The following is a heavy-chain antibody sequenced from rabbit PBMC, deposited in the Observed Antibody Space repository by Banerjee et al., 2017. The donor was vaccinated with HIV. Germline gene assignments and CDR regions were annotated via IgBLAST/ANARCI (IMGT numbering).Heavy chain of an antibody. V-gene: IGHV1S40*01. Sequence: QSLEESGGDLVKPGASLTLTCTASGFSFSSSYYMCWVRQAPGKGLEWIGCIFAGSVGATYYANWAKGRFTISKTSSTTVTLQMTSLTAADTATYFCARDGYISVGYWFDLWGPGTLVTVS. J-gene: IGHJ4*01. CDR3: ARDGYISVGYWFDL. CDR2: IFAGSVGAT. CDR1: GFSFSSSYY. D-gene: IGHD1-1*01.